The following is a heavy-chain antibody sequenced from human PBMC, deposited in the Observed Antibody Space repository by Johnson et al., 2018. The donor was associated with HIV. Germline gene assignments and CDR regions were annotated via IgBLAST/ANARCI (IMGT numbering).Heavy chain of an antibody. J-gene: IGHJ3*02. Sequence: QVQLVESGGGVVQPGRSLRLSCAASGFTFSSYGMHWVRQAPGKGLEWVSGINWNGGSTGYADSVKGRFTISRDNSKNTLYLQMNSLRAEDTAVYYCARVTMIVVVMQAFDIWGQGTMVTVSS. V-gene: IGHV3-NL1*01. CDR2: INWNGGST. CDR1: GFTFSSYG. D-gene: IGHD3-22*01. CDR3: ARVTMIVVVMQAFDI.